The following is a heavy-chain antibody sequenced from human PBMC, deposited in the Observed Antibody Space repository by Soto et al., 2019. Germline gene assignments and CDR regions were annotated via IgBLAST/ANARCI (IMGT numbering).Heavy chain of an antibody. CDR2: IPQDGSDG. CDR3: ARDHLILPAHDFFYGSDV. D-gene: IGHD2-21*02. Sequence: GGSLRLSCEVSGFTLSMYSMTWVRKAPGKGLEWVAKIPQDGSDGHYLDSVKGRFTISRDNAKNSVYLQMNSLRADDTAVYYCARDHLILPAHDFFYGSDVWGQGAKVTVSS. CDR1: GFTLSMYS. V-gene: IGHV3-7*03. J-gene: IGHJ6*02.